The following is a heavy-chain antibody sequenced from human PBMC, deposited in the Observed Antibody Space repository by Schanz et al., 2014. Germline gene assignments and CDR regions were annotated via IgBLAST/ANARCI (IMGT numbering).Heavy chain of an antibody. V-gene: IGHV3-53*01. Sequence: EVQLVESGGGLIQPGGSLRLSCAVSGFTVNTNYMSWVRQAPGKGLEWISSMYINSGSTQYADSVKGRFIISRDSSKNTPSLQTTSLRAEDTAVYFCARDGGRDGYNLAFDVWGQGTLVAVSS. CDR3: ARDGGRDGYNLAFDV. J-gene: IGHJ3*01. CDR1: GFTVNTNY. CDR2: MYINSGST. D-gene: IGHD5-12*01.